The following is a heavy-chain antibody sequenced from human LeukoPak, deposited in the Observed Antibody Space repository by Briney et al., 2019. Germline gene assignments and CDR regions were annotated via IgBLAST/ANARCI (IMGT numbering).Heavy chain of an antibody. D-gene: IGHD4-17*01. CDR3: ARSPVDYGDYGDYMDV. CDR2: INPSGGST. J-gene: IGHJ6*03. Sequence: GASVKVSCKASGYTFTSYYMHWVRQAPGQGLEWMGIINPSGGSTSYAQKFQGRVTITADESTSTAYMELSSLRSEDTAVYYCARSPVDYGDYGDYMDVWGKGTTVTISS. CDR1: GYTFTSYY. V-gene: IGHV1-46*01.